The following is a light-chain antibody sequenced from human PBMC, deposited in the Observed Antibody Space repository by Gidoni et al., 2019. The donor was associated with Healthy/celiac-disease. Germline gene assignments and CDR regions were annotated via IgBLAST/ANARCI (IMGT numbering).Light chain of an antibody. CDR1: QSISSY. CDR3: QQSYSTPPLT. V-gene: IGKV1-39*01. Sequence: DIQMTQSPSSLSASVGDRVTITCRASQSISSYLNWYQQKPGKDPKLLIYAASSLQSGVPSRFSGSGSGTDFTLTISSLQPEDFATYYCQQSYSTPPLTFXGXTKVXIK. J-gene: IGKJ4*01. CDR2: AAS.